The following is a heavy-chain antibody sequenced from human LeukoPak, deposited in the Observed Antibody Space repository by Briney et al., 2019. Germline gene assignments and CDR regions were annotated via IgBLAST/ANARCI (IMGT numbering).Heavy chain of an antibody. CDR2: ISGSGGST. Sequence: PGGSLRLSCAASGFTFSSYAMSWVRQAPGKGLEWVSAISGSGGSTYYADSVKGRFTISRDNSKNTLYLQMNSLRAEDTAVYYCAKDIRSYDILTGYPHDAFDIWGQGTMVTVSS. CDR1: GFTFSSYA. J-gene: IGHJ3*02. CDR3: AKDIRSYDILTGYPHDAFDI. V-gene: IGHV3-23*01. D-gene: IGHD3-9*01.